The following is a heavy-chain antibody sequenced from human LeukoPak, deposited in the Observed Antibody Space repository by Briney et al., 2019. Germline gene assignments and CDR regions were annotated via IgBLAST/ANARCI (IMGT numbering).Heavy chain of an antibody. CDR2: IWYDGSNK. J-gene: IGHJ4*02. D-gene: IGHD2-2*01. CDR1: GFTFSSYG. Sequence: GGSLRLSCAASGFTFSSYGMHWVRQAPGKGLEWVAVIWYDGSNKYYADSVKGRFTISRDNSKNTLYLQMNSLRAEDTAVYYCARNYCSSTSCYAPFDYWGQGTLVTVSS. V-gene: IGHV3-30*19. CDR3: ARNYCSSTSCYAPFDY.